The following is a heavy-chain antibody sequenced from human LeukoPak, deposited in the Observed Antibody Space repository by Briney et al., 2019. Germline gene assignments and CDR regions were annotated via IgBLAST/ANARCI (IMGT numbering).Heavy chain of an antibody. CDR1: GFTFSSYG. CDR2: IRYDGSNK. CDR3: AKNPGAKGYYFDY. Sequence: GGSLRLSCAASGFTFSSYGMHWVRQAPGKGLEWVAFIRYDGSNKYYADSVKGRFTISRDNSKNTLYLQMNSLRAEDTAVYYCAKNPGAKGYYFDYWGQGTLVTVSP. V-gene: IGHV3-30*02. J-gene: IGHJ4*02.